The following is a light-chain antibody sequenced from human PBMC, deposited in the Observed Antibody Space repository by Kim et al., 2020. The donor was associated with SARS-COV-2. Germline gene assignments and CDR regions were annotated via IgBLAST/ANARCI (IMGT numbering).Light chain of an antibody. Sequence: GQKVTISCSGSSSNIGNNYLFWYQQLPGTAPKLLIYDNNKRPAGIPDRFAGSKSGTSATLGITGLQTGDEADYYCGTCDSSLSGLVFGGGTKVTVL. J-gene: IGLJ3*02. CDR2: DNN. V-gene: IGLV1-51*01. CDR3: GTCDSSLSGLV. CDR1: SSNIGNNY.